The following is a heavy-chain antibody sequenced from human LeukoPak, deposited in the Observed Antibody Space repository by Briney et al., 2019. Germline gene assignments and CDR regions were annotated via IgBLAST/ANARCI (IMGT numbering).Heavy chain of an antibody. J-gene: IGHJ5*01. D-gene: IGHD1-26*01. CDR2: INPTGGST. Sequence: ASVKVSCKASGYTFTTYAISWVRQAPGEGLEWMGIINPTGGSTSYAQKFQGRVTMTRDTSTSTVYMELRSLRSEDTAVYYCARASGSYWWFDSWGQGTLVTVSS. CDR1: GYTFTTYA. V-gene: IGHV1-46*01. CDR3: ARASGSYWWFDS.